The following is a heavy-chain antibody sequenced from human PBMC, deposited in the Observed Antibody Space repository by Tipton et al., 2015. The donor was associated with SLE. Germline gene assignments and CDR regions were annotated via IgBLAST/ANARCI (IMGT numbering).Heavy chain of an antibody. CDR3: ARCNISVAGADY. J-gene: IGHJ4*02. V-gene: IGHV4-31*03. Sequence: TLSLTCTVSGGSISSGGYYWSWIRQHPGKGLEWIGYISSSGSTYYNPSLKSRLTISIDMSEKHFSLKLTSVTAADTAVYFCARCNISVAGADYWGQGTLVTVSS. CDR2: ISSSGST. CDR1: GGSISSGGYY. D-gene: IGHD2-15*01.